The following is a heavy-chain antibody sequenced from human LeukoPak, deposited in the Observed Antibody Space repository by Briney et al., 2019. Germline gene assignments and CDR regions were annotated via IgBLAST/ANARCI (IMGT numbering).Heavy chain of an antibody. D-gene: IGHD4-17*01. Sequence: GGSLRLSCAASGFTFSNTWMNWVSQAPGKGLEWVGRIKRIIDGGTTDYAAPVKGRFTVSRYDSINTLYLQMSSLKTEDTALYYWAAQGGCGDLRYWGQGTLVTVSS. CDR2: IKRIIDGGTT. CDR1: GFTFSNTW. V-gene: IGHV3-15*01. J-gene: IGHJ4*02. CDR3: AAQGGCGDLRY.